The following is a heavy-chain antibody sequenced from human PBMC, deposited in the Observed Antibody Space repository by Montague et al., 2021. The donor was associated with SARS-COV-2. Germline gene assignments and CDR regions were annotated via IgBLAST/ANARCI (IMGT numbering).Heavy chain of an antibody. Sequence: SETLSLTYAVSGDSISSRSWWSWVRQSPGKGLEWIADVYHTGSTNYNASLASRVSLSVDKSNNQFSLKLTSVTAADTAVYYCASVYTVTYYFDYWGRGTLVTVSS. CDR2: VYHTGST. CDR3: ASVYTVTYYFDY. CDR1: GDSISSRSW. J-gene: IGHJ4*02. V-gene: IGHV4-4*02. D-gene: IGHD4-17*01.